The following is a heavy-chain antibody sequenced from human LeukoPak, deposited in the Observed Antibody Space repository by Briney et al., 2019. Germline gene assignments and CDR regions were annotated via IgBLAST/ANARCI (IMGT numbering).Heavy chain of an antibody. D-gene: IGHD6-13*01. J-gene: IGHJ6*03. CDR3: ARASSSWGYYYYYYMDV. V-gene: IGHV4-4*07. Sequence: SETLSLTCTVSGGSISNYFWSWVRQPAGKGLEWIGRIYSTGRSDYNPSLKSRITMAVDTSKNQFSLKLSSVTAADTAVYYCARASSSWGYYYYYYMDVWGKGTTVTVSS. CDR2: IYSTGRS. CDR1: GGSISNYF.